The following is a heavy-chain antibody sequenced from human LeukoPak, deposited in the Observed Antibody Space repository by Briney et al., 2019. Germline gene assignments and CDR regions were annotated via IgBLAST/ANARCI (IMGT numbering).Heavy chain of an antibody. CDR3: AGASYDSSGVH. J-gene: IGHJ4*02. CDR2: IYYSGST. Sequence: SKTLSLTCTVSGGSISSYYWSWIRQPPGKGLEWIGYIYYSGSTNYSPSLKSRVTISVDTSKNQFSLKLSSVTAADTAVYYCAGASYDSSGVHWGQGTLVTVSS. CDR1: GGSISSYY. V-gene: IGHV4-59*01. D-gene: IGHD3-22*01.